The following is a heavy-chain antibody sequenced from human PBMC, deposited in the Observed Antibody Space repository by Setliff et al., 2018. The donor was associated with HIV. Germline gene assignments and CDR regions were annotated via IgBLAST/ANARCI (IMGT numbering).Heavy chain of an antibody. CDR1: GGSISSHY. J-gene: IGHJ6*02. CDR2: IYYTGST. V-gene: IGHV4-59*11. CDR3: ARPVSKNFYGLDV. Sequence: SETLSLTCTVSGGSISSHYWSWIRQPPGKGLEWIGSIYYTGSTDYNPSLMSRVTISLDTPKNQFSLKLNSVIAADTAVYYCARPVSKNFYGLDVWGLGTTVTVSS.